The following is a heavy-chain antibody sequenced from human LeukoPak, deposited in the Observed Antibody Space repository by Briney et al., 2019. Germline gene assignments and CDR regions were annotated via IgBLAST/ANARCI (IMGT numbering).Heavy chain of an antibody. CDR1: GFTFSSYG. D-gene: IGHD2-15*01. Sequence: GGSLRLSCAASGFTFSSYGMRWVRQAPGKGLEWVAVISYDGSNKYYADSVKGRFTISRDNSKNTLYLQMNSLRAEDTAVYYCAKGSYCSGGSCYYYYYGMDVWGKGTTVTVSS. CDR2: ISYDGSNK. J-gene: IGHJ6*04. CDR3: AKGSYCSGGSCYYYYYGMDV. V-gene: IGHV3-30*18.